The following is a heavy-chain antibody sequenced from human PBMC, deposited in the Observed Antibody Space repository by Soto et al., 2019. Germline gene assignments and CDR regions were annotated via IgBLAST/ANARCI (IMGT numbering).Heavy chain of an antibody. J-gene: IGHJ3*02. CDR2: ISAYNGNT. CDR1: GYTFTSYG. CDR3: AGESMDYYDSSGYSAFDI. V-gene: IGHV1-18*01. Sequence: ASVKVSCKASGYTFTSYGISWVRQAPGQGLEWMGWISAYNGNTNYAQKLQGRVTMTTDTSTSTAYMELRSLRSDDTAVYYCAGESMDYYDSSGYSAFDIWGQGTMVTVSS. D-gene: IGHD3-22*01.